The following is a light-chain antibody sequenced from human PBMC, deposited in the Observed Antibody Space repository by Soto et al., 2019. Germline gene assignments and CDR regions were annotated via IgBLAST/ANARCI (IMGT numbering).Light chain of an antibody. V-gene: IGLV2-8*01. CDR3: NAYAGSNNWV. CDR1: SSDVGGYNY. CDR2: EVS. Sequence: QSALTQPPYASGSPGQSVTISCTGTSSDVGGYNYVSWYQQHPGKAPKLIIYEVSKWPSGIPDRFSGSKSGNTASLTVSGLQAEDEADYYCNAYAGSNNWVFGGGTKVTVL. J-gene: IGLJ3*02.